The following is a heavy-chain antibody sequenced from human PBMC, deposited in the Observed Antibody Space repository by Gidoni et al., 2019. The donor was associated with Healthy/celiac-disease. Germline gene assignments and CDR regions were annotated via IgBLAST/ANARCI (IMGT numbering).Heavy chain of an antibody. D-gene: IGHD2-15*01. CDR2: ISGSGGST. J-gene: IGHJ4*02. CDR3: AKDYCSGGSCYLIIVDY. V-gene: IGHV3-23*01. CDR1: GFPLRSYA. Sequence: EVQLLEYGGGVVQPGGSLRHSCAASGFPLRSYAMSWVRQAPGKGLECVSAISGSGGSTYDADSVKGLFTISRDNSKNTLYLQMNSLRAEDTAVYYCAKDYCSGGSCYLIIVDYWGQGTLVTVSS.